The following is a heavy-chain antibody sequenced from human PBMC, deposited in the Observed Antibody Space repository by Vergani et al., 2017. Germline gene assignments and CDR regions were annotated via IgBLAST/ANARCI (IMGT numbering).Heavy chain of an antibody. CDR2: IYPGDSDT. J-gene: IGHJ3*02. D-gene: IGHD3-3*01. Sequence: EVQLVQSGAEVKTPGESLKISCKGSGYSFTSDWIGCVRQMPGKGLEWMGIIYPGDSDTRYSPSFQGQVTISADKSISTAYLQWSSLKASDTAMYYCGRNTRSRGAFDIWGQGRMATVSS. CDR3: GRNTRSRGAFDI. V-gene: IGHV5-51*03. CDR1: GYSFTSDW.